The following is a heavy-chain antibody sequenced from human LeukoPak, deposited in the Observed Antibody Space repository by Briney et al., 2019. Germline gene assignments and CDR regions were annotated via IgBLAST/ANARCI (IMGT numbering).Heavy chain of an antibody. CDR1: GFTFSSYW. CDR2: IKQDGSEK. V-gene: IGHV3-7*03. J-gene: IGHJ4*02. Sequence: PGGSLRLFCAASGFTFSSYWMSWVRQAPGKGLEWVANIKQDGSEKYYVDSVKGRFTISRDNAKNSLYLQMNSLRAEDTAVYYCARAKGYCYGPRFDYWGQGTLVTVSS. D-gene: IGHD5-18*01. CDR3: ARAKGYCYGPRFDY.